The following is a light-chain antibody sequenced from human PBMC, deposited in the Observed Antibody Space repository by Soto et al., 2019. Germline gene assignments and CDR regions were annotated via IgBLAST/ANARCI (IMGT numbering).Light chain of an antibody. CDR1: SSDVGGYNY. CDR2: DVS. J-gene: IGLJ2*01. Sequence: QSVLTQPASVSGSPGQSMTISCTGTSSDVGGYNYVSWYQQHPGKAPKLMIYDVSNRPSGVSNRFSGSKSGNTASLTISGLQAEDEADYYCSSYTSSSLLVFGGGTKLTVL. CDR3: SSYTSSSLLV. V-gene: IGLV2-14*01.